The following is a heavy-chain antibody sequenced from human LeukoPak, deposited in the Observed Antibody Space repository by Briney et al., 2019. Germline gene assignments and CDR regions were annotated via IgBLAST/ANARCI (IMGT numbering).Heavy chain of an antibody. D-gene: IGHD4-23*01. V-gene: IGHV1-46*01. CDR3: ARADFGGNSDYYYYGLDV. CDR2: INPTGGST. Sequence: ASVKVSCKASGYTLTNYYIHWVRQAPGQGLEWMGIINPTGGSTTYTQKFQGRVTMTRDTSTSTVYMELSSLRYEDTAVYYCARADFGGNSDYYYYGLDVWGQGTTVTVSS. J-gene: IGHJ6*02. CDR1: GYTLTNYY.